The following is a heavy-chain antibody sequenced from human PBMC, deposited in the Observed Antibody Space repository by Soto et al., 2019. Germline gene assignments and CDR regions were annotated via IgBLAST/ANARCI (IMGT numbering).Heavy chain of an antibody. V-gene: IGHV1-69*12. D-gene: IGHD1-26*01. J-gene: IGHJ4*02. CDR3: ARGGPENDY. CDR1: GGTFSSYA. CDR2: IIPMSGAT. Sequence: QVQLVQSGAEVKKPGSSVKVSCKASGGTFSSYALSWVRQAPGQGLEWMGGIIPMSGATNYAQKFQGRVTFTADESTNTAYLELTSLRSEDTAVYYCARGGPENDYWGQGTLVTFSS.